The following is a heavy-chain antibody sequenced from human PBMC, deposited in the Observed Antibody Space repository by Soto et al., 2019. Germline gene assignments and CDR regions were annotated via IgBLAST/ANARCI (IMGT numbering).Heavy chain of an antibody. D-gene: IGHD2-15*01. CDR2: IYYSGST. V-gene: IGHV4-61*01. J-gene: IGHJ4*02. Sequence: SETLSLTCTVSGGSVSSGSYYWSWIRQPPGKGLEWIGYIYYSGSTNYNPSLKSRVTISVDTSKNQFSLKLRSVTAADTAVYYCARESCSGGSCYGLDYWGQGTLVTVSS. CDR3: ARESCSGGSCYGLDY. CDR1: GGSVSSGSYY.